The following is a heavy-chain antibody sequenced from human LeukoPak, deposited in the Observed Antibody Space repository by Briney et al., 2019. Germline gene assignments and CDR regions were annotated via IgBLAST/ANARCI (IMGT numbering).Heavy chain of an antibody. Sequence: SVKVSCKASGGTFSSYAISWVRQAPGQGLEWMGGIIPIFGTANYAQKFQGRVTITADESTSTAYMELSSLRSEDTAVYYCARDTWVQGVIVRGVIMANWFDPWGQGTLVTVSS. V-gene: IGHV1-69*13. CDR1: GGTFSSYA. CDR3: ARDTWVQGVIVRGVIMANWFDP. D-gene: IGHD3-10*01. J-gene: IGHJ5*02. CDR2: IIPIFGTA.